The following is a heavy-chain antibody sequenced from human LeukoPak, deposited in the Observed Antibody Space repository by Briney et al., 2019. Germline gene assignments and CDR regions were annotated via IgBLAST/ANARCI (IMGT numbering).Heavy chain of an antibody. CDR1: GFTFSSYG. D-gene: IGHD3-10*01. Sequence: PGGSLRLSCAASGFTFSSYGMHWVRQAPGKGLEWVAVISYDGSNKYYADSVKGRFTISRDNSKNTLYLQMNSLKSEDTAVYYCAKAIEQPPYSSGTYYNQGSWFDPWGQGTLVTVSS. CDR2: ISYDGSNK. CDR3: AKAIEQPPYSSGTYYNQGSWFDP. V-gene: IGHV3-30*18. J-gene: IGHJ5*02.